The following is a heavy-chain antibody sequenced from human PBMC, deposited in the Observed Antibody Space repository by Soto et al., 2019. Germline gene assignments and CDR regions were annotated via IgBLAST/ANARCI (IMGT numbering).Heavy chain of an antibody. J-gene: IGHJ6*02. CDR1: GGTFSSYA. CDR2: IIPIFGTA. V-gene: IGHV1-69*01. D-gene: IGHD3-3*01. Sequence: QVQLVQSGAEVKKPGSSVKVSCKASGGTFSSYAISWVRQAPGQGLEWMGGIIPIFGTANYAQKFQGRVTITADESTSTAYMELGSLRSEDTAVYYCARATTRSGAYYYYGMDVWGQGTTVTVSS. CDR3: ARATTRSGAYYYYGMDV.